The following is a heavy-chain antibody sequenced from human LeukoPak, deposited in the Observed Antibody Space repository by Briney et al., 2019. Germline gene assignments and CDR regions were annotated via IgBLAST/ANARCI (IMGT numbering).Heavy chain of an antibody. D-gene: IGHD6-13*01. Sequence: SETLSLTCTVSGGSISSGYYWGWIRQPPGKGLEWIGSIYHSGSTYYNPSLKSRVTISVDTSKNQFSLKLSSVTAADTAVYYCARDLRSSWPSYYFDYWGQGTLVTVSS. J-gene: IGHJ4*02. CDR1: GGSISSGYY. CDR3: ARDLRSSWPSYYFDY. V-gene: IGHV4-38-2*02. CDR2: IYHSGST.